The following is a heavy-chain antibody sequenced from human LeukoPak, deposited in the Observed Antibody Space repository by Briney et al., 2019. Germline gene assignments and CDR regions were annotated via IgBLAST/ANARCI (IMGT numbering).Heavy chain of an antibody. CDR2: VNDGGSA. J-gene: IGHJ5*02. CDR1: GGSISGSRYY. Sequence: SETLSLTCSVSGGSISGSRYYWGWIRQPPAKGLEWVATVNDGGSALYNPSLRSRATISVDTSKNQFSLRLTSVTAADTAVYYCAREPDAWGQGTLVTVSS. V-gene: IGHV4-39*07. CDR3: AREPDA.